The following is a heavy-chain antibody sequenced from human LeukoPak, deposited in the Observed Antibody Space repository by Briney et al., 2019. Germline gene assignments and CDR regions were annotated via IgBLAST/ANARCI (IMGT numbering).Heavy chain of an antibody. D-gene: IGHD5-24*01. Sequence: GASVKVSCKASGYTFTGYYMHWVRQAPGQGLEWMEWINPNSGGTNYAQKFHGRVTMTRDTSISTAYMELSRLRSDDTAVYYCASCRDGYNLCALDFWGQGTLVTVSS. CDR2: INPNSGGT. CDR3: ASCRDGYNLCALDF. V-gene: IGHV1-2*02. CDR1: GYTFTGYY. J-gene: IGHJ4*02.